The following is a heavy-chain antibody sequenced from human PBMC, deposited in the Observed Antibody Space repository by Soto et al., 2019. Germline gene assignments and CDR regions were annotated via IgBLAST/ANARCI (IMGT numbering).Heavy chain of an antibody. CDR2: IIPILGIA. CDR3: AAAYCGGDCYRSNSYYYYAMDV. J-gene: IGHJ6*02. V-gene: IGHV1-69*02. Sequence: SVKVSCKASGGTFSSYTISWVRQAPGQGLEWMGRIIPILGIANYAQKFQGRVTITADKSTSTAYMELSSLRSEDTAVYYCAAAYCGGDCYRSNSYYYYAMDVWG. D-gene: IGHD2-21*02. CDR1: GGTFSSYT.